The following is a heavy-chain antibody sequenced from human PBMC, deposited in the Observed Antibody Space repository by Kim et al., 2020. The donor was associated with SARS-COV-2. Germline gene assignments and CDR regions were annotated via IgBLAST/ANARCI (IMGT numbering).Heavy chain of an antibody. CDR3: RRRDYSPSRSFYFYCM. Sequence: SETLSLTCTVSDDSISSSGYYWGWIRQPPGKGLEWIGSVYYTGRTYHNPSLKSLVTMSVDTPKSQFYPKLRSVTAADTAYYYSRRRDYSPSRSFYFYCM. J-gene: IGHJ6*01. CDR1: DDSISSSGYY. V-gene: IGHV4-39*01. D-gene: IGHD2-15*01. CDR2: VYYTGRT.